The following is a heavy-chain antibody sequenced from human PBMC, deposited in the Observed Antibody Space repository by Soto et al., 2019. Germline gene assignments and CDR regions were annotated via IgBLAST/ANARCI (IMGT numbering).Heavy chain of an antibody. V-gene: IGHV4-39*02. CDR1: GGSVSYNSYY. Sequence: QLQLQESGPGLVKPSETLSLTCSVSGGSVSYNSYYWGWIRQPPGKGLEWVGGIFYTGTTYYSPSLKDRVSISVDTSKNSFSLNLTSVTAADPAVYFWARLVVVAPVANVWGQGALVTVSS. D-gene: IGHD2-21*01. J-gene: IGHJ4*02. CDR2: IFYTGTT. CDR3: ARLVVVAPVANV.